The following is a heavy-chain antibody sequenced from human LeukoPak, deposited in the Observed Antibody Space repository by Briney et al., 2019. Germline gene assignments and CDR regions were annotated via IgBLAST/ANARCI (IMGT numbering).Heavy chain of an antibody. CDR1: GGSISSGSYY. Sequence: SETLSLTCTVSGGSISSGSYYWSWIRQPAGKGLEWIGRIYTSGSTNYNPSLKSRATISVDTSRNQFSLKLSSVTAADTAVYYCARDTNIAARPYYYYYYMDVWGKGTTVTVSS. CDR2: IYTSGST. V-gene: IGHV4-61*02. CDR3: ARDTNIAARPYYYYYYMDV. D-gene: IGHD6-6*01. J-gene: IGHJ6*03.